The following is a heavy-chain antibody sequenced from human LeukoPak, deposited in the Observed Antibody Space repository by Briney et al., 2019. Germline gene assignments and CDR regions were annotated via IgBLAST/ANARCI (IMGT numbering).Heavy chain of an antibody. J-gene: IGHJ5*02. CDR2: IIPIFGTA. CDR1: GGTFSSYA. Sequence: SVKVSCKASGGTFSSYAISWVRQAPGQGLEWMGGIIPIFGTANYAQKFQGRVTITADESTSTAYMELSSLRSEDTAVYYCARDLPRIAAAGTGDNWFDPWGQGTLVTVSS. V-gene: IGHV1-69*13. CDR3: ARDLPRIAAAGTGDNWFDP. D-gene: IGHD6-13*01.